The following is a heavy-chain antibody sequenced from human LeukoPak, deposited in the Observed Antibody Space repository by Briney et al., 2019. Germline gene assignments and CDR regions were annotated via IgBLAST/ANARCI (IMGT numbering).Heavy chain of an antibody. V-gene: IGHV3-9*01. D-gene: IGHD5-12*01. CDR1: GFTFDDYA. J-gene: IGHJ6*02. CDR2: ISWSSGNI. Sequence: GGSLRLSCAASGFTFDDYAMHWVRQAPGKGLEWVAGISWSSGNIGYADSVKGRFTISRDNAENSLHLQMNSLRTEDTALYFCARDAWRRAFNYGMDVWGQGTTVAVSS. CDR3: ARDAWRRAFNYGMDV.